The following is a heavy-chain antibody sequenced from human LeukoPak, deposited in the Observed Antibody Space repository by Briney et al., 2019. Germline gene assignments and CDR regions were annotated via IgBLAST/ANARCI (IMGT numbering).Heavy chain of an antibody. D-gene: IGHD6-13*01. CDR3: ARQVSHIAAAGPSFDY. J-gene: IGHJ4*02. V-gene: IGHV4-59*08. CDR1: GGSISSYY. Sequence: WETLSLTCTVSGGSISSYYWSWIRQPPGKGLEWIGYIYYSGSTNYNPSLKSRVTISVDTSKNQFSLKLSSVTAADTAVYYCARQVSHIAAAGPSFDYWGQGTLVTVSS. CDR2: IYYSGST.